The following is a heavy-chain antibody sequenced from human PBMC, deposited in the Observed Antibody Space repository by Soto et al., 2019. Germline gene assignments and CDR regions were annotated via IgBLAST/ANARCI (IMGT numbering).Heavy chain of an antibody. Sequence: SGPTLVNPTQTLTLTCTFSGFSHSTSGMRVSWIRQPPGKALEWLARIDWDDDKFYSTSLKTRLTISKDTSKNQVVLTMTNMDPVDTATYYCARGPTMIVVPRGAFDIWGQGTMVTVSS. CDR2: IDWDDDK. CDR3: ARGPTMIVVPRGAFDI. D-gene: IGHD3-22*01. CDR1: GFSHSTSGMR. V-gene: IGHV2-70*04. J-gene: IGHJ3*02.